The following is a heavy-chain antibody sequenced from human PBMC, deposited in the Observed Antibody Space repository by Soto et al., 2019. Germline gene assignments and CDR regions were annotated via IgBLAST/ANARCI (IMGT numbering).Heavy chain of an antibody. Sequence: GGSLRLSCAASGFTFSSYSMNWVRQAPGKGLEWVSYISSSSSTIYYADSVKGRFTISRDNAKNSLYLQMNSLRAEDTAVYYCARALVKLGHPLYFDYWGQGTLVTVSS. J-gene: IGHJ4*02. D-gene: IGHD1-1*01. CDR1: GFTFSSYS. V-gene: IGHV3-48*04. CDR3: ARALVKLGHPLYFDY. CDR2: ISSSSSTI.